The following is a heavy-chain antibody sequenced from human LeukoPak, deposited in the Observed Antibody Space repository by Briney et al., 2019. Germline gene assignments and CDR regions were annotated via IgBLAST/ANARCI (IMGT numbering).Heavy chain of an antibody. J-gene: IGHJ4*02. CDR2: IKQDGSET. Sequence: GGSLRLSCATSGFTFSTYWMSWVRQAPGKGLEWVANIKQDGSETYYADSVKGRFTIFRDNAKNSLYLQMDSLRVEDTAVYYCANGDGFDYWGQGALVIVSS. CDR1: GFTFSTYW. CDR3: ANGDGFDY. V-gene: IGHV3-7*01. D-gene: IGHD5-24*01.